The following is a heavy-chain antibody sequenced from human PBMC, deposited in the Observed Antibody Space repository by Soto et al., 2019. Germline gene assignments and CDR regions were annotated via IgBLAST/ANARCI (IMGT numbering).Heavy chain of an antibody. CDR1: GGSISSSRYY. CDR3: ARHHATDDDFCGGPW. J-gene: IGHJ4*02. Sequence: PSEPLSLTCTVSGGSISSSRYYWGWIRQPPVKGLEWIGNIDYSGSTDYNPSLKSRVTISVDTSKNQFYLKLSSVTAADTAVYYCARHHATDDDFCGGPWWGQGTLVTVSS. CDR2: IDYSGST. V-gene: IGHV4-39*01. D-gene: IGHD3-3*01.